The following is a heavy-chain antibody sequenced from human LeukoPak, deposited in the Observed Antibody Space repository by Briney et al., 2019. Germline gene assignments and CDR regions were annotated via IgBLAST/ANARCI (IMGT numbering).Heavy chain of an antibody. CDR3: ARDLSYGGNGDWFDP. CDR2: VSYTRST. V-gene: IGHV4-59*01. J-gene: IGHJ5*02. D-gene: IGHD4-23*01. CDR1: GASIRSYY. Sequence: SETLSLTCTVSGASIRSYYWSWLRQPPGKGLEGVGYVSYTRSTNYNPSLKRRVTISIAPSKTHFYLKLSAVTAADTAVYYCARDLSYGGNGDWFDPWGQGTLVTVSS.